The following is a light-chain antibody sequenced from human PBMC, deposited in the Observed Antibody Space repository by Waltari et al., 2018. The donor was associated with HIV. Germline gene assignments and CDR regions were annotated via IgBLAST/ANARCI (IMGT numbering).Light chain of an antibody. V-gene: IGLV3-25*03. Sequence: SYDLTQPPSVSVSPGQTARITCSGDTLPNQYVYWYQQKPGQAPGLLLYEDSERPSGIPERFSGSISGTTVTLTISGVQAEDEADYYCQSTDSSGTFAVFGGGTKLTVL. CDR3: QSTDSSGTFAV. CDR2: EDS. J-gene: IGLJ3*02. CDR1: TLPNQY.